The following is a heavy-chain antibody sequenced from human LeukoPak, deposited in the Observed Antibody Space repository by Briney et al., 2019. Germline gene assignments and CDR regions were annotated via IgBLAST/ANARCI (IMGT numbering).Heavy chain of an antibody. Sequence: ASVKVSCKAPGYTFTSYDINWVRQATGQGLEWMGWMNPNSGNTGYAQKFQGRVTITRNTSINTAYMELSSLRSEDTAIYYCARADGSSSIDYYHLDVWGKGTTVTVSS. D-gene: IGHD6-6*01. CDR3: ARADGSSSIDYYHLDV. CDR2: MNPNSGNT. CDR1: GYTFTSYD. V-gene: IGHV1-8*03. J-gene: IGHJ6*03.